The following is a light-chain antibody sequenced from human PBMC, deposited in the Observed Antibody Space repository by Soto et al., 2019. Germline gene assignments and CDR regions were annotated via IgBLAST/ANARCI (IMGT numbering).Light chain of an antibody. V-gene: IGKV3-20*01. Sequence: EIVLTQSPGTLSLSPGERATLSCRASQSSTYLTRYQQKPGQAPRLLIHSASNRATGIPDRFIGSGSGTDFTLTISGLEPEDSAVYYCHQYGRSPLTFGGGTKVEIK. CDR2: SAS. J-gene: IGKJ4*01. CDR1: QSSTY. CDR3: HQYGRSPLT.